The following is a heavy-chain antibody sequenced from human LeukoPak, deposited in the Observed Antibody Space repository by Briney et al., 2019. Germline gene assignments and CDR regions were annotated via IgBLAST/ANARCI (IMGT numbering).Heavy chain of an antibody. CDR1: GFTFSSFW. CDR3: ASGDWIDY. V-gene: IGHV3-74*01. Sequence: GGSLRLSCVASGFTFSSFWMHWVRQAPGKGLVWVSRVNSVGSNTFYADSVKGRFTISRDNAKNTLYLQMNSLRAEDTAVYYCASGDWIDYWGQGTRVTVSS. CDR2: VNSVGSNT. D-gene: IGHD2-21*02. J-gene: IGHJ4*02.